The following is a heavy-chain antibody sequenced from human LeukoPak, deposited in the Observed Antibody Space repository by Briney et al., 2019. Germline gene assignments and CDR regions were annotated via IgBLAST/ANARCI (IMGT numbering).Heavy chain of an antibody. V-gene: IGHV3-53*01. CDR2: IYSGGST. CDR1: GFTVSSNY. CDR3: ARDRKGIVVVPAAPPPHWFDP. D-gene: IGHD2-2*01. J-gene: IGHJ5*02. Sequence: PGGSLRLSCAASGFTVSSNYMSWVRQAPGKGLEWVSVIYSGGSTYYADSVKGRFTISRDNSKNTLYLQMNSLRAEDTAVYYCARDRKGIVVVPAAPPPHWFDPWGQGTLVTVSS.